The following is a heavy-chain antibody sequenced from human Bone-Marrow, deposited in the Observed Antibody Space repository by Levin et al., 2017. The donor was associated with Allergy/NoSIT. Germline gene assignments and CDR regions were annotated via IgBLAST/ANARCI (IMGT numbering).Heavy chain of an antibody. D-gene: IGHD6-6*01. CDR2: LIPILSKP. J-gene: IGHJ4*02. CDR3: ASQRAVEYSRAFDY. Sequence: SVKVSCKASGGSFSSYAINWVRQAPGQGLEWMGRLIPILSKPNYAQIFHDRITIIADKSTNTSYMELSSLRSEDTAVYSCASQRAVEYSRAFDYWGQGTLVTVSS. V-gene: IGHV1-69*04. CDR1: GGSFSSYA.